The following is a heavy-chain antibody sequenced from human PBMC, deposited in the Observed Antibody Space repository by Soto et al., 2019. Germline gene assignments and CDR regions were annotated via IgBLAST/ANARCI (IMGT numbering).Heavy chain of an antibody. J-gene: IGHJ1*01. CDR2: ISGSGGST. D-gene: IGHD6-6*01. Sequence: EVQLLESGGGLVQPGGSLRLSCAASGFTFSSYAMSWVRQAPGKGLEWVSAISGSGGSTYYADSVKGRFTISRDNSKNTLYLQMNSLRAEDTAVYYCAKDRSEYSSSLPPFQHWGQGTLVTVSS. V-gene: IGHV3-23*01. CDR1: GFTFSSYA. CDR3: AKDRSEYSSSLPPFQH.